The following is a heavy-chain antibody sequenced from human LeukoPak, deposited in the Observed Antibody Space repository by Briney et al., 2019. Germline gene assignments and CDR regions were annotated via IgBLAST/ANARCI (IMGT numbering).Heavy chain of an antibody. D-gene: IGHD2-2*01. J-gene: IGHJ5*02. Sequence: KPSETLSLTCTVSGGSISSYYWSWIRQPAGKGLEWIGRIYTSGSTNYNPSLKSRVTMSVDTSKNQFSLKLSSVTAADTAVYYCARDTFVVVPAAIWFGPWGQGTLVTVSS. V-gene: IGHV4-4*07. CDR1: GGSISSYY. CDR2: IYTSGST. CDR3: ARDTFVVVPAAIWFGP.